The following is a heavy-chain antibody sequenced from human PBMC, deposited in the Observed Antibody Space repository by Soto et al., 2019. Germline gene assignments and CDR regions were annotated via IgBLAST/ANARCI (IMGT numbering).Heavy chain of an antibody. J-gene: IGHJ6*02. V-gene: IGHV1-58*02. CDR3: AAQGYCISTSCSLYYYGMDV. CDR1: GFTFSTSA. Sequence: GASVKVSCKASGFTFSTSAMQWVRQARGQRLEWIGWIVVGSGNTNYAQKFQERVTITRDMSTSTAYMELSSLRSEDTAVYYCAAQGYCISTSCSLYYYGMDVWGQGTTVTVSS. CDR2: IVVGSGNT. D-gene: IGHD2-2*01.